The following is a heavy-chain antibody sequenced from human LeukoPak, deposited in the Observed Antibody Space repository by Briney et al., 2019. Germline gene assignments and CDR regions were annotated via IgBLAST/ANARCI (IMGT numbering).Heavy chain of an antibody. CDR2: IKQDGGEK. Sequence: GGSLRLSCAASGFTFSSYWMSWVRQAPGKGLEWVANIKQDGGEKYYVESVKGRFTVSRDNVKNSLYLQMNSLRVEDTAVYYCARARGGYDLDYWGQGTLVTVSS. CDR1: GFTFSSYW. J-gene: IGHJ4*02. D-gene: IGHD5-12*01. V-gene: IGHV3-7*01. CDR3: ARARGGYDLDY.